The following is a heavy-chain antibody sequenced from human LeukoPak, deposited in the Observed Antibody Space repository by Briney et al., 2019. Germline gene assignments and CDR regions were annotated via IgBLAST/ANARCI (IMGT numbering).Heavy chain of an antibody. J-gene: IGHJ4*02. CDR2: IVVGSGNT. CDR1: GFTFTSSA. V-gene: IGHV1-58*02. CDR3: AAVVGGTMIPPDY. Sequence: SVKVSCKASGFTFTSSAMQWVRQARGQRLEWIGWIVVGSGNTNYAQKFQERVTITRDMSTSTAYMELSSLRSEDTAVYYCAAVVGGTMIPPDYWGQGTLVTVSS. D-gene: IGHD3-22*01.